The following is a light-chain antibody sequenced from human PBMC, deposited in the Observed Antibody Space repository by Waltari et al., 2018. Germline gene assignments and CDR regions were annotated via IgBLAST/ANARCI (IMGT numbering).Light chain of an antibody. CDR2: DAS. Sequence: DIQMTQSPSSLSASVGDRVTITCQASQDISNYLNWYQQKPGKAPKLLIYDASNLEAGVPSRFSGSGSGTDFTFTISSLQAEDIATYYCQQYGNPWTFGQGTKVETK. V-gene: IGKV1-33*01. CDR3: QQYGNPWT. J-gene: IGKJ1*01. CDR1: QDISNY.